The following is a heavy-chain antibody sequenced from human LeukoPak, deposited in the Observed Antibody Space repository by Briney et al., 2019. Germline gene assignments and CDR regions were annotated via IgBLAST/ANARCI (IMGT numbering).Heavy chain of an antibody. CDR2: IYYSGST. J-gene: IGHJ6*04. Sequence: SETLSLTCTVSGGSISSCYWSWIRQPPGKGLGWIGYIYYSGSTNYNPSLKSRVTISVDTSKNQFSLKLSSVTAADTAVYYCARGDGDYDYYYYYGMDVWGKGTTVTVSS. D-gene: IGHD4-17*01. CDR3: ARGDGDYDYYYYYGMDV. CDR1: GGSISSCY. V-gene: IGHV4-59*01.